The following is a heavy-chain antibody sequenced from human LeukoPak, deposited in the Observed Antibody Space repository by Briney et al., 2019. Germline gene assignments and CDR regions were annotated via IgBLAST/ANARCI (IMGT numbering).Heavy chain of an antibody. D-gene: IGHD1-14*01. Sequence: SETLSLTCAVSGYSISSGYYCGWIRQPPGKGLEWIGSIYDSGSTYYNPSLKSRVTISVDTSKNQFSLKLSSVTAADTAVYYCASCGPLSRRTEGYCYYYMDVWGKGTTVTVSS. CDR3: ASCGPLSRRTEGYCYYYMDV. V-gene: IGHV4-38-2*01. CDR2: IYDSGST. CDR1: GYSISSGYY. J-gene: IGHJ6*03.